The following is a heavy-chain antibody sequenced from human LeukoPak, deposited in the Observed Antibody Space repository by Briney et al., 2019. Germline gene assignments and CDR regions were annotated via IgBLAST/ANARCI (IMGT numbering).Heavy chain of an antibody. J-gene: IGHJ4*02. D-gene: IGHD3-10*01. CDR3: AVRWGTVVRGVIDY. Sequence: SATLSLTCTVSSGSMSTSNYYWGWVRQRPGKALEWIGNIFYSGSTYYSPSLKSRVTISLDTSKNQLSLKLSSVTAADTAVYYCAVRWGTVVRGVIDYWGQGTLVTVSS. V-gene: IGHV4-39*07. CDR2: IFYSGST. CDR1: SGSMSTSNYY.